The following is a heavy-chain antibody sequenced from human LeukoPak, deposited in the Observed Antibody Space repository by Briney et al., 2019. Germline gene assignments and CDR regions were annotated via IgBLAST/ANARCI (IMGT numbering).Heavy chain of an antibody. CDR3: ARVGWYGYFDY. D-gene: IGHD6-19*01. CDR1: GFTYSSYE. Sequence: GGSLRLSCAASGFTYSSYEMSWVRQAPGKGLEWVSYISSSGSTIYYADSVKGRFTISRDNAKNSLYLQMNSLRAEDTAVYYCARVGWYGYFDYWGQGTLVTVSS. J-gene: IGHJ4*02. V-gene: IGHV3-48*03. CDR2: ISSSGSTI.